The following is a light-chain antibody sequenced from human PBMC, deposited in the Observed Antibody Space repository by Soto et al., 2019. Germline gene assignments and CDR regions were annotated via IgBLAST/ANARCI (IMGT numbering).Light chain of an antibody. CDR2: KAS. CDR3: QQYDRYPVT. J-gene: IGKJ4*01. CDR1: QSISSW. V-gene: IGKV1-5*03. Sequence: DSQMTQSPSTLAASVGDRVTITCRASQSISSWLAWYQQKPGKAPKLLIYKASLLQSGVPSRFSGSGSGTEFTLIISSLQPEDFATYYCQQYDRYPVTFGGGTKVDIK.